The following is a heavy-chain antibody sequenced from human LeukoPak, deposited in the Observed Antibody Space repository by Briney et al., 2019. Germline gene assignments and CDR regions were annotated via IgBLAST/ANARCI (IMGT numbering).Heavy chain of an antibody. V-gene: IGHV4-4*02. CDR3: TRESGAFSPFGF. Sequence: SGTLSLTCAVSGGSILTTNRWSWVRQPPGKGLEWIGEVHLSGASNYNPSLKSRVNMSIDKSKNQLSLELTSVTAADTAIYYCTRESGAFSPFGFWGQGTLVTVSS. CDR1: GGSILTTNR. D-gene: IGHD1-26*01. J-gene: IGHJ4*02. CDR2: VHLSGAS.